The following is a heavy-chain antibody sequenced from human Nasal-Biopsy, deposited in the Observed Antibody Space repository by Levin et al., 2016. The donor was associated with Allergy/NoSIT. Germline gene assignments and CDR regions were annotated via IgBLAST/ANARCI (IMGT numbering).Heavy chain of an antibody. J-gene: IGHJ4*02. CDR1: GFSFSDYY. CDR2: ISGGGTTV. D-gene: IGHD3-16*02. Sequence: GESLKISCAASGFSFSDYYMTWIRQAPGKGLEWVAYISGGGTTVFYADSVKGRFSISRDNAKYSLYLQMNSLRAEDTAVYWCATSYREIIEHPFHFWGQGTLVTVSS. CDR3: ATSYREIIEHPFHF. V-gene: IGHV3-11*04.